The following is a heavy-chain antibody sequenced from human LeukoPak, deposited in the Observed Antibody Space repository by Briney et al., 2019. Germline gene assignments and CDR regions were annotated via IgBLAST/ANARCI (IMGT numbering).Heavy chain of an antibody. CDR3: ARGASGWYYYYGMDV. J-gene: IGHJ6*02. Sequence: GGSLRLSCAASGFTFSSYDMPWVRQATGKGLEWVSAIGTAGDTYYPGSVKGRFTISRENAKNSLYLQMNSLRAGDTAVYYCARGASGWYYYYGMDVWGQGTTVTVSS. V-gene: IGHV3-13*01. CDR2: IGTAGDT. D-gene: IGHD6-19*01. CDR1: GFTFSSYD.